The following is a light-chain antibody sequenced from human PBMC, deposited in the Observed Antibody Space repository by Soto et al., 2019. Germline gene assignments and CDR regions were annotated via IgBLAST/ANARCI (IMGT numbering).Light chain of an antibody. CDR3: QQFAISTT. V-gene: IGKV3-11*01. Sequence: ETVVTQSPATLSLSPGERATLSCRTSQSVDRYLVWYQQKPGQAPRLLIYDASNRATGIPARFSGSGSGTDFTLTISSLEPEDFATYYCQQFAISTTFGQGTKVEVK. CDR1: QSVDRY. J-gene: IGKJ1*01. CDR2: DAS.